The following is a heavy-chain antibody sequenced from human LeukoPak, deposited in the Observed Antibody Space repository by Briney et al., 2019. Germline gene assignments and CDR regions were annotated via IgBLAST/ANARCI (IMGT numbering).Heavy chain of an antibody. CDR2: ISYIGST. D-gene: IGHD4-17*01. Sequence: PSETLSLTCAVSADSFSSHYWTWIRQPPGKGLEWIGYISYIGSTNYNPSLKSRVTISRDTSKNHFSLKLSSVTAADTAVYYCARNLVTGTKGFNIWGQGTLVSVSS. J-gene: IGHJ3*02. CDR3: ARNLVTGTKGFNI. V-gene: IGHV4-59*11. CDR1: ADSFSSHY.